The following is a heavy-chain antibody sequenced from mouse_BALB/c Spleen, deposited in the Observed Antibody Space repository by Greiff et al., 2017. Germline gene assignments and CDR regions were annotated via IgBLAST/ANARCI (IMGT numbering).Heavy chain of an antibody. CDR3: AREEATMITPYSFDY. V-gene: IGHV1S137*01. Sequence: VQVVESGAELVRPGVSVKISCKGSGYTFTDYAMHWVKQSHAKSLEWIGLISTYYGDASYNQNFKGKATMTVDKSSSTAYMELARLTSEDSAIYYCAREEATMITPYSFDYWGQGTTLTVSS. J-gene: IGHJ2*01. D-gene: IGHD2-4*01. CDR1: GYTFTDYA. CDR2: ISTYYGDA.